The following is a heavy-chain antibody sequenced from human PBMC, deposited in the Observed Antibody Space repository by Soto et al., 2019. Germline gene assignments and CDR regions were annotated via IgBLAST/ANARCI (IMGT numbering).Heavy chain of an antibody. Sequence: PGGSLRLSCAASEFTFSNYSMSWGRQSPGKGLEWVSGISGTGGSKHYADSVRGRFAISRDNFKDTLFLYMNSLRAGDTAVYYCAKSTGDTWTTHYFDYWGKGILVTVSS. D-gene: IGHD4-4*01. CDR3: AKSTGDTWTTHYFDY. CDR1: EFTFSNYS. V-gene: IGHV3-23*01. CDR2: ISGTGGSK. J-gene: IGHJ4*02.